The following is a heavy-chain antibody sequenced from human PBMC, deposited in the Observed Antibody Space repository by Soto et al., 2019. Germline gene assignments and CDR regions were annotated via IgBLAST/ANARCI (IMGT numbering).Heavy chain of an antibody. J-gene: IGHJ4*02. CDR2: IYYDGRNK. D-gene: IGHD3-10*01. Sequence: QVQLVESGGGVVQPGRSLRLSCAASGFIFNTYGMHWGRQAPGKGLEWVAVIYYDGRNKYYADSVKGRFTISRDNSKNTLNLQMNSLRVEDTAVYYCARDLGALWPSVGGYWGQGTLVTVSS. V-gene: IGHV3-33*01. CDR3: ARDLGALWPSVGGY. CDR1: GFIFNTYG.